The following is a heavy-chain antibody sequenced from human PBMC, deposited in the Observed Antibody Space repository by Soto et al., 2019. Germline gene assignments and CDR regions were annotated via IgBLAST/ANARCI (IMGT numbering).Heavy chain of an antibody. V-gene: IGHV3-72*01. CDR2: SRNRVKSFTT. J-gene: IGHJ4*02. Sequence: EVQLVESGGGLVQPEGSLSLPFAASGFPFSDHYLDWVRRAPGKGLGWVGRSRNRVKSFTTAYAASVRGSFTFSRDDSTNSLYLQMNSLKTDDTAVYYCARASTRDSTGYDYWGQGTLVTASS. CDR1: GFPFSDHY. D-gene: IGHD3-3*01. CDR3: ARASTRDSTGYDY.